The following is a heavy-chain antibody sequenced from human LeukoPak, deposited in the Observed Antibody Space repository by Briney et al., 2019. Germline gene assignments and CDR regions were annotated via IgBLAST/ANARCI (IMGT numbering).Heavy chain of an antibody. CDR1: GFTFNSYA. Sequence: PGGSLRLSCAASGFTFNSYAMSWFRQAPGTGLEWVSTVGGSGSDTFYADSVKGRFTISRDNSNNAVYLQMSSLRAEDTALYYCAKRAPPGTAVGVPYYFDHWGQGTLVTVSS. V-gene: IGHV3-23*01. D-gene: IGHD6-19*01. J-gene: IGHJ4*02. CDR2: VGGSGSDT. CDR3: AKRAPPGTAVGVPYYFDH.